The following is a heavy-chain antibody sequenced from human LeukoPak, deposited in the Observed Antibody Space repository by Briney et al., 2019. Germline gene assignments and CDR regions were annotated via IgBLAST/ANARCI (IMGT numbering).Heavy chain of an antibody. CDR2: INPSGST. CDR3: VRGSRVYCGGDCYYY. J-gene: IGHJ4*02. V-gene: IGHV4-34*01. CDR1: GGSFSGYY. Sequence: SETLSLTCTVFGGSFSGYYWSWIRQPPDKGLEWIGEINPSGSTNYNPSLKTRVTISTDTSKNHFSLNLNSVTAADTGVYYCVRGSRVYCGGDCYYYWGQGTLVTVSS. D-gene: IGHD2-21*02.